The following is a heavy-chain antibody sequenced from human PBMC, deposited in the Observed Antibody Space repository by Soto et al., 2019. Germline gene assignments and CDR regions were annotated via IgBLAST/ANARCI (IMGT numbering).Heavy chain of an antibody. CDR3: ARDDVLCDGGRSYGVPLVV. D-gene: IGHD2-15*01. V-gene: IGHV3-66*01. CDR1: GFTVSSKY. CDR2: IQSGGPT. J-gene: IGHJ6*04. Sequence: EVQLVESGGGLVQPGGSLRLSCAASGFTVSSKYMSWVRQAPGKGLEWVSLIQSGGPTYYADSVKGRFTISRDTSENTVHLQMDSLRAKDTAVYYCARDDVLCDGGRSYGVPLVVWGKGTTVTVCS.